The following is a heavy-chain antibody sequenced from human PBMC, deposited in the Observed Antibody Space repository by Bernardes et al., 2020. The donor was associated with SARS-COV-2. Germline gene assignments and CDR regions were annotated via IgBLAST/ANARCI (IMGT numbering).Heavy chain of an antibody. Sequence: SGPTLVKPTQTLTLTCTFSGFSLSTYGVGVGWIRQPPGKALEWLAINYWDGDRRYSPSLQSRLGITTDASTSQAILTMTNMDPVDTATYYCVHRQLCGTDTCFSPGPFDFWGQGALVTVSS. J-gene: IGHJ4*02. CDR3: VHRQLCGTDTCFSPGPFDF. V-gene: IGHV2-5*02. CDR2: NYWDGDR. CDR1: GFSLSTYGVG. D-gene: IGHD2-15*01.